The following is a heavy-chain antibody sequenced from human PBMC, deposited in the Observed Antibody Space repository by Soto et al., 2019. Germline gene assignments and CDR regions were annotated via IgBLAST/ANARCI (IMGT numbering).Heavy chain of an antibody. V-gene: IGHV1-2*04. Sequence: GASVKVSCKASGYTFTGYHMHWVRQAPGQGLEWMGWINPNSGGTNYAQKFQGWVTMTRDTSISTAYMELSRLRSDDTAVYYCARAYRYYDILTGYLRRVYYYYGMDVWGQGTTVTVSS. CDR2: INPNSGGT. J-gene: IGHJ6*02. CDR3: ARAYRYYDILTGYLRRVYYYYGMDV. D-gene: IGHD3-9*01. CDR1: GYTFTGYH.